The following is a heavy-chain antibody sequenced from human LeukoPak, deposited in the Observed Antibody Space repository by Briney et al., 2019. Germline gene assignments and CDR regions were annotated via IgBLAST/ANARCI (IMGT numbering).Heavy chain of an antibody. CDR1: GGTFSSYA. Sequence: ASVKVSCKASGGTFSSYAISWVRQAPGQGLEWMGGIIPIFGTANYAQKFQGRVTITADESTSTAYMELSGLRSEDTAVYYCARNGYSSGWDYYYFDYWGQGTLVTVSS. CDR2: IIPIFGTA. J-gene: IGHJ4*02. V-gene: IGHV1-69*13. D-gene: IGHD6-19*01. CDR3: ARNGYSSGWDYYYFDY.